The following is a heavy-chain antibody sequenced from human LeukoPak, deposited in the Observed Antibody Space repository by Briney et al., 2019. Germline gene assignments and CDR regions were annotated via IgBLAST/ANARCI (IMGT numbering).Heavy chain of an antibody. CDR3: ARRRGYCSGGSCHYYYYYMDV. CDR1: GGSISSYY. V-gene: IGHV4-4*09. Sequence: SETLSLTCTVSGGSISSYYWSWIRQPPGKGLEWIGYIYTSGSTNYNPSLKSRVTISVDTSKNQLSLKLSSVTAADTAVYYCARRRGYCSGGSCHYYYYYMDVWGKGTTVTVSS. D-gene: IGHD2-15*01. CDR2: IYTSGST. J-gene: IGHJ6*03.